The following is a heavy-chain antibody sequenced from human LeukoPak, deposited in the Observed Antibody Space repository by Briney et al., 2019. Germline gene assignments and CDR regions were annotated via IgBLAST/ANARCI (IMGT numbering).Heavy chain of an antibody. CDR1: GFTFSSYA. Sequence: GGSLRLSCAASGFTFSSYAMSWVRRAPGKGLEWVSAISGSGGSTYYADSVKGRFTISRDNSKNTLYLQMNSLRAEDTAVYYCARDRFYYDSSGYYSPYYFDYWGQGTLVTVSS. CDR2: ISGSGGST. J-gene: IGHJ4*02. D-gene: IGHD3-22*01. CDR3: ARDRFYYDSSGYYSPYYFDY. V-gene: IGHV3-23*01.